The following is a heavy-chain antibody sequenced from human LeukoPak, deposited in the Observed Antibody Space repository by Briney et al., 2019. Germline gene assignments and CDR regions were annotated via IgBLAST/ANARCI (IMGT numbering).Heavy chain of an antibody. CDR3: ARARGMIQLLPDFDY. Sequence: GGSLRLSCAASGFTFSTYAMHWVRQAPEKGLEYVSAISSNGGSTYYANSVKGRFTISRDNSKNTLYLQMGSLRAEDMAVYYCARARGMIQLLPDFDYWGQGTLVTVSS. V-gene: IGHV3-64*01. D-gene: IGHD2-2*01. J-gene: IGHJ4*02. CDR2: ISSNGGST. CDR1: GFTFSTYA.